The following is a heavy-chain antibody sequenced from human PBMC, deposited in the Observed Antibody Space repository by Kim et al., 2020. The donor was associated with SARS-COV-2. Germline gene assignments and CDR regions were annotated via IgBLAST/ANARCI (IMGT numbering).Heavy chain of an antibody. Sequence: GSLRLSCAASGFTFSDYYMSWIRQAPGKGLEWVSYISSSSSYTNYADSVKGRFTISRDNAKNSLYLQMNSLRAEDTAVYYCARADYYDSSGFDYWGQGTLVTVSS. CDR2: ISSSSSYT. CDR1: GFTFSDYY. J-gene: IGHJ4*02. CDR3: ARADYYDSSGFDY. V-gene: IGHV3-11*06. D-gene: IGHD3-22*01.